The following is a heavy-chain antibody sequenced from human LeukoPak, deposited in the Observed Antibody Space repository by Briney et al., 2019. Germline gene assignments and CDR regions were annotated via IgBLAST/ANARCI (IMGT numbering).Heavy chain of an antibody. CDR2: MNPNSGNT. J-gene: IGHJ4*02. D-gene: IGHD3-22*01. CDR1: GYTSTSYD. Sequence: ASVKVSCKASGYTSTSYDINWVRQATGQGLEWMGWMNPNSGNTGYAQKFQGRVTMTRNTSISTAYMELSSLRSEDTAVYYCARRGRDSDGYAHGYDFWGQGTLVTVSS. CDR3: ARRGRDSDGYAHGYDF. V-gene: IGHV1-8*01.